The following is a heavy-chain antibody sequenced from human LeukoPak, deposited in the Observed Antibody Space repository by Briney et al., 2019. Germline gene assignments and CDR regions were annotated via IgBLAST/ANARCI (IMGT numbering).Heavy chain of an antibody. CDR1: GGSISSYY. Sequence: SETLSLTCTVSGGSISSYYWSWIRQPPGKGLEWIGYIYYGGSTNYNPSLKSRVTISVDTSKNQFSLKLSSVTAADTAVYYCAKGTNFFDYWGQGTLVTVSS. D-gene: IGHD3-10*01. J-gene: IGHJ4*02. CDR3: AKGTNFFDY. V-gene: IGHV4-59*01. CDR2: IYYGGST.